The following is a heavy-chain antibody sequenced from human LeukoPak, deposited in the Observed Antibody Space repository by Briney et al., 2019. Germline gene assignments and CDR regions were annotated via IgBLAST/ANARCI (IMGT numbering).Heavy chain of an antibody. CDR2: IYYSGST. CDR3: ARLGVTAAGPQDY. D-gene: IGHD2-21*02. V-gene: IGHV4-39*01. CDR1: GGSISSSSYY. Sequence: PSETLSLTCTVSGGSISSSSYYWGWIRQPPGKGLEWIGSIYYSGSTYCNPSLKSRVTISVDTSKNQFSLKLSSVTAADTAAYYCARLGVTAAGPQDYWGQGTLVTVSS. J-gene: IGHJ4*02.